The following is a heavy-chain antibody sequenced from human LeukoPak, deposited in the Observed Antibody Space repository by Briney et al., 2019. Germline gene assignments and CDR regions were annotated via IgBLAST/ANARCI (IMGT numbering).Heavy chain of an antibody. Sequence: GGSLRLSCAASGFTFRSYSMNWVRQAPGKGLEWVSAIDPSSTYIYYADSVKGRFTISRDTARKSLYLQMNSLRAEDTAVYYCARDLGDLNRNNNSNYWGQGTLVTVSS. V-gene: IGHV3-21*04. CDR2: IDPSSTYI. CDR3: ARDLGDLNRNNNSNY. D-gene: IGHD1-14*01. CDR1: GFTFRSYS. J-gene: IGHJ4*02.